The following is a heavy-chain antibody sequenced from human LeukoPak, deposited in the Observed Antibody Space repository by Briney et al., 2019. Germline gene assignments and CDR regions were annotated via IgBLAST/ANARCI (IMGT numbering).Heavy chain of an antibody. J-gene: IGHJ4*02. V-gene: IGHV4-34*01. Sequence: SETLSLTCAVYGGSFSGYYWSWIRQPPGKGLEWIGEINHSGSTNYNPSLKSRVTISVDTSKNQFSLKLSPVTAADTAVYYCAREESADPRRILWGQGTLVTVSS. CDR2: INHSGST. CDR3: AREESADPRRIL. CDR1: GGSFSGYY.